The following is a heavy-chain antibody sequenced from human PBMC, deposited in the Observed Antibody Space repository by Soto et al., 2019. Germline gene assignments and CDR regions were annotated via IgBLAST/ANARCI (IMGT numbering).Heavy chain of an antibody. D-gene: IGHD2-15*01. J-gene: IGHJ4*02. Sequence: SETLSLTCTVSGGSIYRSGYYWGWIRQPPGRGLEWIGNIDFNGVTYSNPSLKSRVTISRDTSKNQFSLKLTSVTAADTALYYCGKVLVGATGHTDSDSWGPGTLVTVSS. CDR1: GGSIYRSGYY. V-gene: IGHV4-39*01. CDR2: IDFNGVT. CDR3: GKVLVGATGHTDSDS.